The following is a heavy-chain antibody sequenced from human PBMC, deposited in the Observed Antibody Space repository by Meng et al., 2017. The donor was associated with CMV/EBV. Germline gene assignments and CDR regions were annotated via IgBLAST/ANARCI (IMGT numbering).Heavy chain of an antibody. D-gene: IGHD1-7*01. Sequence: GESLKISCAASGFTFSSYSMNWVRQAPGKGLEWVSSISSSSSYIYYADSVKGRFTISRDNAKNPLYLQMNSLRAEDTAVYYCARDLTGTTYYYYGMDVWGQGTTVTVSS. CDR2: ISSSSSYI. CDR1: GFTFSSYS. J-gene: IGHJ6*02. CDR3: ARDLTGTTYYYYGMDV. V-gene: IGHV3-21*01.